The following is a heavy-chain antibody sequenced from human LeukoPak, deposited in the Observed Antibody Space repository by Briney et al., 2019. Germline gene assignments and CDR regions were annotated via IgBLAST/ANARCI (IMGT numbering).Heavy chain of an antibody. V-gene: IGHV4-34*01. CDR3: ATVRGDSSPDY. J-gene: IGHJ4*02. CDR1: GGSFSGHY. Sequence: SETLSRTCAVYGGSFSGHYWAWIRQPPGKGLEWIGEINHSGSTNYNPSLKSRVTISVDTSKNQFSLKLSSVTAADTAVYYCATVRGDSSPDYWGQGALDTVSS. CDR2: INHSGST. D-gene: IGHD3-22*01.